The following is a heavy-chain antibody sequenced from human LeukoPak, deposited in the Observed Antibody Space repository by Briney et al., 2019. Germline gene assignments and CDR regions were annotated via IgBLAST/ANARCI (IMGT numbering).Heavy chain of an antibody. CDR3: ARVIRSTGTAGEDY. Sequence: GGSLRLSCAASGFTFSDYYMSWIRQAPGKGLEWGSYISSSSSYTKYADSVKGRFTISRDNAKNSLYLQMNSLRAEDTAVYYCARVIRSTGTAGEDYWGQGTLVTVSS. D-gene: IGHD1-1*01. V-gene: IGHV3-11*06. CDR2: ISSSSSYT. CDR1: GFTFSDYY. J-gene: IGHJ4*02.